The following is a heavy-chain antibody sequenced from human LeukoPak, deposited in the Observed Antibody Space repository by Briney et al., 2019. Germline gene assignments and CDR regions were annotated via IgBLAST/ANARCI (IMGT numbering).Heavy chain of an antibody. D-gene: IGHD2-2*01. V-gene: IGHV3-53*01. CDR1: GFTLSSYG. CDR3: ARSPRHCSSTSCYDYFDY. Sequence: GGSLRLSCAASGFTLSSYGMHWVRQAPGKGLEWVSVIYSGGSTYYADSVKGRFTISRDNSKNTLYLQMSSLRAEDTAVYYCARSPRHCSSTSCYDYFDYWGQGTLVTVSS. J-gene: IGHJ4*02. CDR2: IYSGGST.